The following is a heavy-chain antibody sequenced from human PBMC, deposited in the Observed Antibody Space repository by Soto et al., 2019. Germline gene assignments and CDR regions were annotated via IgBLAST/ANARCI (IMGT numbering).Heavy chain of an antibody. CDR2: MKDDGSEK. CDR1: GFNFSSSW. D-gene: IGHD3-16*02. Sequence: GGSLRLSCEASGFNFSSSWMSWVRQAPGKGLEWVSNMKDDGSEKYYADSVRGRFTISRDNAKNSVHLQMNSLRVEDTAVYYCGRGCYIDYWGQGALVTVSS. J-gene: IGHJ4*02. V-gene: IGHV3-7*03. CDR3: GRGCYIDY.